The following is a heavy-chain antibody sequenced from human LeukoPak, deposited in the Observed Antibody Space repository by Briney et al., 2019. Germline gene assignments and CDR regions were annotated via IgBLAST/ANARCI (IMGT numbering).Heavy chain of an antibody. CDR2: ISSSSSYI. D-gene: IGHD2-2*01. J-gene: IGHJ4*02. CDR3: ARDCYCSSPSCYYFDH. CDR1: GFTFSSYS. V-gene: IGHV3-21*01. Sequence: GGSLRLSCTASGFTFSSYSMNWVRQAPGKGLEWVSSISSSSSYIYYADSVKGRFTISRDNAKNSLYLQMNSLRAEDTAVYYCARDCYCSSPSCYYFDHWGQGTLVTVS.